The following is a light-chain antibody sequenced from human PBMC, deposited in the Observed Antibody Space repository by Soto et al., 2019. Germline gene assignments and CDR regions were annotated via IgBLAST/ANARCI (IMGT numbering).Light chain of an antibody. V-gene: IGLV2-8*01. Sequence: QSVLTQPPSASGSPGQSVTISCTGTSSDVGAYTYLSWYQQHPGKAPKLMIYEVSKRPSGVPDRFSGAKSGNTASLTVSGLQAEDEADYYCSSYAGSNNYVFGTGTKLTVL. CDR3: SSYAGSNNYV. J-gene: IGLJ1*01. CDR1: SSDVGAYTY. CDR2: EVS.